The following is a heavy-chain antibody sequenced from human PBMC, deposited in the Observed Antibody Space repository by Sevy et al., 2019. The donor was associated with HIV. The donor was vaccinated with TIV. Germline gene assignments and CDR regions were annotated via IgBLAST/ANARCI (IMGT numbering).Heavy chain of an antibody. CDR3: AKDNSSGWYYFDY. CDR2: ISWNSGSI. D-gene: IGHD6-19*01. Sequence: GGSLRLSCAASGFTFDDYAMHWVRQAPGKGLEWVSGISWNSGSIGYADSVKDRFTISRDNAKNSLYLQMNSLRAEDTALYYCAKDNSSGWYYFDYWGQGTLVTVSS. V-gene: IGHV3-9*01. CDR1: GFTFDDYA. J-gene: IGHJ4*02.